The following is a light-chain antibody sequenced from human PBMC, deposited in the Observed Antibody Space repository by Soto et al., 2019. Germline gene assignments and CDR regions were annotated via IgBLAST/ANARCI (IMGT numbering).Light chain of an antibody. CDR1: PAISSL. CDR2: TAS. V-gene: IGKV1-12*01. J-gene: IGKJ4*01. Sequence: DIQMTQSPSSVSASVGDRVTITCRASPAISSLLAWYQQKPGKAPNLLIHTASGLQSGVPSRFSGSGSGTDFTLTISSLQPEDFATYYCQQANSFPLTFGGGTKVEIK. CDR3: QQANSFPLT.